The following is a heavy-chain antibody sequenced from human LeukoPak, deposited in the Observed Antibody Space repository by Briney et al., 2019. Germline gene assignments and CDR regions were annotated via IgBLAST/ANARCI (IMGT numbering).Heavy chain of an antibody. CDR3: ARGPYSYDSSGAFDI. D-gene: IGHD3-22*01. Sequence: SETLSLTCTVSGGSISSSSYYWGWIRQPPGKGLEWIGSIYYSGSTYYNPSLKSRVTISVDTSKNQFSLKLSSVTAADTAVYFCARGPYSYDSSGAFDIWGQGTMVTVSS. J-gene: IGHJ3*02. V-gene: IGHV4-39*07. CDR2: IYYSGST. CDR1: GGSISSSSYY.